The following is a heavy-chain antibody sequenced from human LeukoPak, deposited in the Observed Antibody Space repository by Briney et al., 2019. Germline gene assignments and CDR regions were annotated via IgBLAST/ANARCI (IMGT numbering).Heavy chain of an antibody. CDR1: GSIFGGYT. J-gene: IGHJ4*02. D-gene: IGHD3-22*01. CDR3: AKGGEDYYDSHFDY. Sequence: PGGSLRLSCAGSGSIFGGYTMNWVRQAPGKGLEWVSGISGSAGSTYYADSVKGRFTISKDNSKNTLYMQMNSLRAEDTAVYYCAKGGEDYYDSHFDYWGQGTLVTVSS. CDR2: ISGSAGST. V-gene: IGHV3-23*01.